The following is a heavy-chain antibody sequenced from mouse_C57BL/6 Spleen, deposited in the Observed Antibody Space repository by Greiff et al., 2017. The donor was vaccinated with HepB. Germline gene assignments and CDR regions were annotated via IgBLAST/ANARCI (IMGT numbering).Heavy chain of an antibody. CDR1: GYTFTSYW. CDR2: IYPGSGST. CDR3: ARRYYGSSLAY. J-gene: IGHJ3*01. Sequence: QVQLQQPGAELVKPGASVKMSCKASGYTFTSYWITWVKQRPGQGLEWIGDIYPGSGSTNSNEKFKSKATLTVDTSSSTAYMQLSSLTSEDSAVYYCARRYYGSSLAYWGQGTLVTVSA. D-gene: IGHD1-1*01. V-gene: IGHV1-55*01.